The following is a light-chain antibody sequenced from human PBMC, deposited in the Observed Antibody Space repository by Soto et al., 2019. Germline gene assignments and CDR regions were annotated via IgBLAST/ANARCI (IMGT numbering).Light chain of an antibody. V-gene: IGKV3-11*01. CDR1: QSVSSY. J-gene: IGKJ5*01. CDR3: QQRSNWPPIT. Sequence: EIVMTQSPATLSLSPGDRATLSCRASQSVSSYLAWYQQKPGQAPRLLIYDASNRATGIPARFSGSGSGTDFTLTISSLEPEDFAVYYRQQRSNWPPITFGQGTRLEIK. CDR2: DAS.